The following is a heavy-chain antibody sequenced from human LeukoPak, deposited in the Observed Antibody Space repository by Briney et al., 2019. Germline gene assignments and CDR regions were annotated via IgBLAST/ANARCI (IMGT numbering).Heavy chain of an antibody. J-gene: IGHJ1*01. Sequence: SETLSLTCTVSGGSMSRKYWSWIRQPPGKGLEWIGYSSDSGTTNSNPSLKSRVTMSVDTSKNQFSLKVTSVTAADTAVYYCARYDVDMATNNWGQGTLVTVSS. CDR3: ARYDVDMATNN. CDR2: SSDSGTT. V-gene: IGHV4-59*12. CDR1: GGSMSRKY. D-gene: IGHD5-24*01.